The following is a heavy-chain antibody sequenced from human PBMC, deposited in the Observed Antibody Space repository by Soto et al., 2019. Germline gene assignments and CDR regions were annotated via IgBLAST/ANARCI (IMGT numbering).Heavy chain of an antibody. J-gene: IGHJ6*02. CDR3: AKVPATEDYYGMDV. CDR2: ISYDGNHK. V-gene: IGHV3-30*18. CDR1: GFTLSSFG. Sequence: PGGSLRLSCAASGFTLSSFGMHWVRQAPGKGLEWVAVISYDGNHKFCADSVKGRFTISRDNSKNTLYLQMNSLRAEDTAVYYCAKVPATEDYYGMDVWGQGTTVTVSS.